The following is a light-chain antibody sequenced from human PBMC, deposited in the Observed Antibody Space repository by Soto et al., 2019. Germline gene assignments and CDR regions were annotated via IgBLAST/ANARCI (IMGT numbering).Light chain of an antibody. V-gene: IGLV2-23*01. Sequence: QSALTQPASVSGSPGQSITISCTGTNSDVGSYNLVSWYQYRPGRAPKVMIYESTRRPSGVSNRFSGSKSGNTASLTISGLQAEDEADYYCCSYAGSSTVIFGGGTQLTVL. CDR1: NSDVGSYNL. J-gene: IGLJ2*01. CDR3: CSYAGSSTVI. CDR2: EST.